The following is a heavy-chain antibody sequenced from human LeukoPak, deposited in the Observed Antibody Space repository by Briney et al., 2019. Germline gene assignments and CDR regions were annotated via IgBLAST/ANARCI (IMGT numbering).Heavy chain of an antibody. CDR3: VRDGGFYYTASPNSWFDP. J-gene: IGHJ5*02. CDR2: ISNRGSP. V-gene: IGHV4-38-2*02. Sequence: SETLSLTCIVSGFSISSDDCWGWIRQPPGKGLEWIGSISNRGSPYYNPSLKSRVTMSVGTPNNHFSLRLSSVTAADTAVYYCVRDGGFYYTASPNSWFDPWGQGTLVTVSS. D-gene: IGHD2-15*01. CDR1: GFSISSDDC.